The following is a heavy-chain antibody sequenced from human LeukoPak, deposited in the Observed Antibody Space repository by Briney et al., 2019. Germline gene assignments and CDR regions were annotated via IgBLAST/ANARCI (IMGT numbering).Heavy chain of an antibody. J-gene: IGHJ5*02. D-gene: IGHD2-8*01. CDR2: ISYDGSNK. V-gene: IGHV3-30*01. CDR3: ARGVSRMARYYNWFDP. CDR1: GFTFSSYA. Sequence: GGSLRLSCAASGFTFSSYAMHWVRQAPGKGLEWVAVISYDGSNKYYADSVKGRFTISRDNSKNTLYLQMNSLRAEDTAVYYCARGVSRMARYYNWFDPWGQGTLVTVSS.